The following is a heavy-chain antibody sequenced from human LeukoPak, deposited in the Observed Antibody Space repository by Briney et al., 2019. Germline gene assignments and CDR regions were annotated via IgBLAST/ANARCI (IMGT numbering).Heavy chain of an antibody. CDR3: ARGPYSSGWYVDY. V-gene: IGHV4-31*03. J-gene: IGHJ4*02. CDR1: GGSISSGGYY. Sequence: PSETLSLTCTVSGGSISSGGYYWSWIRQHPGKGLEWIGYIYCSGSTYYNPSLKSRVTISVDTSKNQFSLKLSSVTAADTAVYYCARGPYSSGWYVDYWGQGTLVTVSS. CDR2: IYCSGST. D-gene: IGHD6-19*01.